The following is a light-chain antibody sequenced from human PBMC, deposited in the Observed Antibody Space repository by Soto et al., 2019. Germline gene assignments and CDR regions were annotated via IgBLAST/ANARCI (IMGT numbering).Light chain of an antibody. J-gene: IGKJ1*01. CDR3: QQYNSSPT. CDR2: KAS. CDR1: QSISSW. Sequence: DIQMTQSPSTLSASVGDRVTITCRASQSISSWLAWYQQKPVKAPKLLIYKASSLESGVPSRFRGSGSGTEFNITISSLQPDDFATYYCQQYNSSPTFGQGTKVEIK. V-gene: IGKV1-5*03.